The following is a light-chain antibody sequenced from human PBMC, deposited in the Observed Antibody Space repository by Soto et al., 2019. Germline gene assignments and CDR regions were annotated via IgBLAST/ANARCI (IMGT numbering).Light chain of an antibody. Sequence: QAVVTQEPSLTVSPGGRVTLTCASSTGAVTSHNYPNWFQQKPGQAPRALIFSASNNHSRTPVRFSGSLLGGKAALTLSGVQPVDEAGYYSLLYCGGARVFGGGSKRTVL. CDR2: SAS. CDR1: TGAVTSHNY. V-gene: IGLV7-43*01. CDR3: LLYCGGARV. J-gene: IGLJ2*01.